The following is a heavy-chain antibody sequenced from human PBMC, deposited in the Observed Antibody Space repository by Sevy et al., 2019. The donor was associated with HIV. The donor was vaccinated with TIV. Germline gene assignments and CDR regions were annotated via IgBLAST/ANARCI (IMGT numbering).Heavy chain of an antibody. CDR2: ISSDGVST. D-gene: IGHD3-3*01. J-gene: IGHJ6*02. V-gene: IGHV3-64D*06. CDR1: GFSFSNSA. CDR3: VKDSIFYDSSSGYRPFYYYGMDV. Sequence: GGSLRLSCSGSGFSFSNSAMNWVRQTPGKGLKYVSAISSDGVSTYYTDSVRGRFTISRDNSKNTLYLQMRSLRAEDTAVYYCVKDSIFYDSSSGYRPFYYYGMDVWGQGTSVTVSS.